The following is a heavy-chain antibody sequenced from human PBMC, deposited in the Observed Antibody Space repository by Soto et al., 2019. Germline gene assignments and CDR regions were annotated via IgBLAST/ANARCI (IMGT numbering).Heavy chain of an antibody. CDR2: TNSDGTDS. V-gene: IGHV3-43D*04. Sequence: GGSLRLSCAAAGFDFEDYAMHWVRQVPGKGLEWVSLTNSDGTDSYYVDSVMGRFTISRDNAKTTLYLQMDRLRPEDTALYFCAKSLYYYDSSPLDHWGQGTLVTVSS. D-gene: IGHD3-22*01. J-gene: IGHJ4*02. CDR3: AKSLYYYDSSPLDH. CDR1: GFDFEDYA.